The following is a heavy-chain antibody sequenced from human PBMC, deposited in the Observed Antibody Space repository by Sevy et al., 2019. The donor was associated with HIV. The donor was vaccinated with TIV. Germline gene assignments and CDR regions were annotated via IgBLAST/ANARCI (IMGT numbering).Heavy chain of an antibody. CDR3: TTLSIYQLLLPDV. Sequence: GGSLRLSCAASGFTFSGFAMTWVRQAPGKGLEWVSGISGSGATTNYTDSVKGRFTISRDNSKNTLYLQMNSLRVEDTAVYYCTTLSIYQLLLPDVWGKGTTVTVSS. J-gene: IGHJ6*04. D-gene: IGHD2-2*01. CDR1: GFTFSGFA. V-gene: IGHV3-23*01. CDR2: ISGSGATT.